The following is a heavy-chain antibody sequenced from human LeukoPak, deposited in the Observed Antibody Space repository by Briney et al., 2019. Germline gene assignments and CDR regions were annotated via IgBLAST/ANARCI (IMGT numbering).Heavy chain of an antibody. D-gene: IGHD3-10*01. V-gene: IGHV4-31*03. Sequence: SETLSLTCTVSGXSISSGGYYWSWIRQHPGKGLEWIGYIYYSGSTYYNPSLKSRVTISVDTSKNQFSLKLSSVTAADTAVYYCAREGGGSGSYYYYGMDVWGQGTTVTVSS. CDR3: AREGGGSGSYYYYGMDV. J-gene: IGHJ6*02. CDR2: IYYSGST. CDR1: GXSISSGGYY.